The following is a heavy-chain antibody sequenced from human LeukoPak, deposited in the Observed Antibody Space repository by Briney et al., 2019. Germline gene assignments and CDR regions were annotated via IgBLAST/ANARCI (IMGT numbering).Heavy chain of an antibody. V-gene: IGHV3-30-3*01. Sequence: GSLRLSCAASGFTFSSYAMHWVRQAPGKGLEWVAVISYDGSNKYYADSVKGRFTISRDNAKNSLYLQMNSLRAEDTAVYYCAREMWQWRYWGQGTLVTVSS. D-gene: IGHD6-19*01. CDR2: ISYDGSNK. CDR3: AREMWQWRY. J-gene: IGHJ4*02. CDR1: GFTFSSYA.